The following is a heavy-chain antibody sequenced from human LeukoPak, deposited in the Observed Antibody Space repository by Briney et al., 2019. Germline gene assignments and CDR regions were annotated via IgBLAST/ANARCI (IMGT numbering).Heavy chain of an antibody. D-gene: IGHD6-13*01. CDR1: GGSIGSGGYS. CDR2: IYHSGST. Sequence: SETLSLTCAVSGGSIGSGGYSWSWIRQPPGKGLEWIGYIYHSGSTYYNPSLKSRVTISVDRSKNQFSLKLSSVTAADTAVYYCARQDPTSSWFYDFWGQGTLVTVSS. CDR3: ARQDPTSSWFYDF. V-gene: IGHV4-30-2*01. J-gene: IGHJ4*02.